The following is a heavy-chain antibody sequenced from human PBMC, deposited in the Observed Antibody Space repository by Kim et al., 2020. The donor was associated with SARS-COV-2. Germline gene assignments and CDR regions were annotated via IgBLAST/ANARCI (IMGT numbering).Heavy chain of an antibody. CDR2: ISAYNGNT. CDR1: GYTFTSYG. CDR3: ARDRNCTNGVCRVMGFDP. Sequence: ASVKVSCKASGYTFTSYGISWVRQAPGQGLEWMGWISAYNGNTNYAQKLQGRVTMTTDTSTSTAYMELRSLRSDDTAVYYCARDRNCTNGVCRVMGFDPWGQGTLVTVSS. J-gene: IGHJ5*02. D-gene: IGHD2-8*01. V-gene: IGHV1-18*04.